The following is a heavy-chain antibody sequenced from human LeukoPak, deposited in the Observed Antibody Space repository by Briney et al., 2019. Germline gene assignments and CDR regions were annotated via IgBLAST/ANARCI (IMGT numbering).Heavy chain of an antibody. J-gene: IGHJ4*02. Sequence: GGSLRLSCAASGFTLSSYGMHWVRQAPGKGLEWVAVIWYDGSNKYYADSVKGRFTISRDTSKNTLYLQMNSLRVEDTAVYYCATYDNSGQGGYWGQGTLVTVSS. D-gene: IGHD3-22*01. CDR3: ATYDNSGQGGY. CDR1: GFTLSSYG. CDR2: IWYDGSNK. V-gene: IGHV3-33*01.